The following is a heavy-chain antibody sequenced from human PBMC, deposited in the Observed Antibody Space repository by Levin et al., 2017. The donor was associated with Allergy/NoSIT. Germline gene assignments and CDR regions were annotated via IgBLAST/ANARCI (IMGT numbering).Heavy chain of an antibody. V-gene: IGHV4-59*08. J-gene: IGHJ6*03. Sequence: SQTLSLTCGVSGGSITNYYWSWVRLPPGKGLEWIGYIYYSGVTNYNPSLTTRVTISVDTSTNQFFLKLTSVTAADTAVYYCARLSPIVKLSEKISNYYYHSLDVWGKGTTVTVSS. CDR3: ARLSPIVKLSEKISNYYYHSLDV. CDR1: GGSITNYY. D-gene: IGHD2/OR15-2a*01. CDR2: IYYSGVT.